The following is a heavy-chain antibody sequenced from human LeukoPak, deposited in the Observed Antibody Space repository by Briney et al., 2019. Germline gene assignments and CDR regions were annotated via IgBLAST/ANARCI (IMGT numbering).Heavy chain of an antibody. Sequence: PGGSLRLSCAASGFTFSSYEMNWVRQAPGKGLEWVSYISSSGSTIYYADSVKGRFTISRDNSKNTLYLQMNSLRAEDTAVYYCARAGRSYYDILTGYYKGGDAFDIWGQGTMVTVSS. CDR1: GFTFSSYE. D-gene: IGHD3-9*01. V-gene: IGHV3-48*03. CDR2: ISSSGSTI. J-gene: IGHJ3*02. CDR3: ARAGRSYYDILTGYYKGGDAFDI.